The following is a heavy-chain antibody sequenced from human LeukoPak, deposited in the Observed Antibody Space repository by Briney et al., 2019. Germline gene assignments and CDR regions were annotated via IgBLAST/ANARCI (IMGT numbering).Heavy chain of an antibody. V-gene: IGHV3-7*01. J-gene: IGHJ4*02. D-gene: IGHD3-10*01. CDR3: AKRNTMVRGGPCFDY. CDR1: GFTFSSYW. Sequence: GGSLRLSCAASGFTFSSYWMSWVRQAPGKGLEWVATIRQDGSQKYYVDSVKGRFTISRDNAKNSLYLQMNSLRAEDTAVYYCAKRNTMVRGGPCFDYWGQGLLVTVSS. CDR2: IRQDGSQK.